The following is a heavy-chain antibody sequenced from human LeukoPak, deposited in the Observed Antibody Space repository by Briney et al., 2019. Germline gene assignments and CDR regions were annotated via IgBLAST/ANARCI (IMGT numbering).Heavy chain of an antibody. CDR1: GYTFSSYS. CDR2: ISSSSSYI. V-gene: IGHV3-21*01. Sequence: PGGSLRLSCAASGYTFSSYSMNWVRQAPGKGLEWVSSISSSSSYIYYADSVKGRFTISRDNAKNSLYLQMNSLRAEDTAVYYCARATNTNWNSYNGMDVWGQGTTVTVSS. CDR3: ARATNTNWNSYNGMDV. J-gene: IGHJ6*02. D-gene: IGHD1-1*01.